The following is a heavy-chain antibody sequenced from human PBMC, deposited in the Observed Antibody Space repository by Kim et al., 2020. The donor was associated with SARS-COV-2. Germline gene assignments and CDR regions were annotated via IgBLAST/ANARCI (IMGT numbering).Heavy chain of an antibody. V-gene: IGHV4-39*01. CDR1: GGSISSSSYY. Sequence: SETLSLTCTVSGGSISSSSYYWGWIRQPPGKGLEWIGSIYYSGSTYYNPSLKSRVTISVDTSKNQFSLKLSSVTAAATAVYYCARPRPGSDYYDSSGYYDAFDIWGQGTMVTVSS. D-gene: IGHD3-22*01. J-gene: IGHJ3*02. CDR2: IYYSGST. CDR3: ARPRPGSDYYDSSGYYDAFDI.